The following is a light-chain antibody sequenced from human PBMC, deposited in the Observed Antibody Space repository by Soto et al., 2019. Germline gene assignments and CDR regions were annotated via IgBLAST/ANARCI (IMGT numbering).Light chain of an antibody. CDR2: KVS. V-gene: IGKV2-24*01. Sequence: DIVMTQTPLSSPVTLGHPASISCRSSQSLVHSDGNTYLNWLQQRPGQPPRLLIYKVSNRFFGVPDLFSGSVAGTNFTLKIPREEAEDGGVYYCKKVTHPTWTLGQGTKLHIK. J-gene: IGKJ1*01. CDR1: QSLVHSDGNTY. CDR3: KKVTHPTWT.